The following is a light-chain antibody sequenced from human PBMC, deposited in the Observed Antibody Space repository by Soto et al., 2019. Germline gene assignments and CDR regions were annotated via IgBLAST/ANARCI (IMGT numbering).Light chain of an antibody. CDR3: QKYDGVPLT. CDR1: QGIANS. V-gene: IGKV1-27*01. Sequence: DIQMTQSPSSLSESVGDRVTITCRASQGIANSLAWYQQRPGKVPKLLIYGASTLQSGVASRFSGSGSGTDFTLTISSLQPEDVATYYCQKYDGVPLTFGGGTKVQIK. J-gene: IGKJ4*01. CDR2: GAS.